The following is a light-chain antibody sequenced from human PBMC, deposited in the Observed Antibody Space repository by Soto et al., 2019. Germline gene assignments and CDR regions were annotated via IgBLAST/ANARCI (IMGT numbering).Light chain of an antibody. J-gene: IGLJ7*01. CDR1: SGDIGSYNR. CDR2: EVT. V-gene: IGLV2-14*01. CDR3: SSYTNINTRACV. Sequence: QSALTQPASVSGSPGQSITISCTGTSGDIGSYNRVSWYQQHPGKAPKLIIYEVTDRPSGVSNRFSGSKSGNTASLTISGLQAEDEAEYYCSSYTNINTRACVFGTGTQLIVL.